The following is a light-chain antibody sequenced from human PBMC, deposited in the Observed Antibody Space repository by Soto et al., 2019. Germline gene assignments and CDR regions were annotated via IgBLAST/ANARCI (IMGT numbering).Light chain of an antibody. V-gene: IGKV3-15*01. J-gene: IGKJ1*01. CDR2: DAS. Sequence: EIVMTQSPDTLSVSPGESATLSCRASRGASTNLAWYQQRPGQAPSLLIHDASIRATGAPARFSGSGSGTEFTLTISSLQSEDIAVYYCQQYNNWPWTFGQGTNVGIK. CDR3: QQYNNWPWT. CDR1: RGASTN.